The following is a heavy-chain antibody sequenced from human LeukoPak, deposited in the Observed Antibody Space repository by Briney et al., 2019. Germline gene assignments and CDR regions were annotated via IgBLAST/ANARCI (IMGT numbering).Heavy chain of an antibody. V-gene: IGHV3-13*01. CDR2: IGTAGDT. Sequence: GGSLRLSCAASGFTFSSYDMHWVRHATGKGLEWVSAIGTAGDTYYPGSVKGRFTISRENAKNSLYLQMNSLRAGDTAVYYCARWEWLQGSFDYWGQGTLVTVSS. CDR1: GFTFSSYD. J-gene: IGHJ4*02. D-gene: IGHD5-24*01. CDR3: ARWEWLQGSFDY.